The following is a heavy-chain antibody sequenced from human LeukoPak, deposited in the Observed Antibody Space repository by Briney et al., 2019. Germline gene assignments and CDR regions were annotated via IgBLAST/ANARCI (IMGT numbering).Heavy chain of an antibody. V-gene: IGHV3-21*01. CDR2: ISSSSSYI. CDR1: GFTFSSYS. Sequence: GGSLRLSCAASGFTFSSYSMNWVRQAPGKGLEWVSSISSSSSYIYYADSVKGRFTISRDNAKNSLYLQMNSLRAEDTAVYYCARDLDCTNGVCLYNWFDPWGQGTLVTVSS. D-gene: IGHD2-8*01. J-gene: IGHJ5*02. CDR3: ARDLDCTNGVCLYNWFDP.